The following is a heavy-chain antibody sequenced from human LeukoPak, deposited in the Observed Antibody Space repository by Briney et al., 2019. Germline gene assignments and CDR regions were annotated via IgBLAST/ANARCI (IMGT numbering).Heavy chain of an antibody. V-gene: IGHV4-34*01. J-gene: IGHJ6*02. D-gene: IGHD4-17*01. CDR3: ARGPTVTFSYYYGMDV. Sequence: SETLSLTCAVYGGSFSGYYWSWIRQPPGKGLEWIGEINHSGSTNYNPSLKSRVTISVDTSKNQSSLKLSSVTAADTAVYYCARGPTVTFSYYYGMDVWGQGTTVTVSS. CDR2: INHSGST. CDR1: GGSFSGYY.